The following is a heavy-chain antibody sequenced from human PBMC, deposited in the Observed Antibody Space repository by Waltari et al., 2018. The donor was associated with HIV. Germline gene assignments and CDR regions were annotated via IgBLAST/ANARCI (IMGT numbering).Heavy chain of an antibody. CDR3: AREREAYYYDSSGFSYFDY. D-gene: IGHD3-22*01. CDR1: GGGFSTYG. CDR2: IIPMFGTA. V-gene: IGHV1-69*01. J-gene: IGHJ4*02. Sequence: QVQLLQSGAEVKKPGSSVKVSCKASGGGFSTYGIRWVRQAPGQGLEWMGGIIPMFGTANYAQKFQGRVTITADESTSTAYMELSSLRSEDTAVYYCAREREAYYYDSSGFSYFDYWGQGTLVTVSS.